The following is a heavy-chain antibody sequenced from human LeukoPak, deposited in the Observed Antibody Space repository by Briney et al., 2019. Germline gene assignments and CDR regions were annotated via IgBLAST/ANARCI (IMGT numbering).Heavy chain of an antibody. D-gene: IGHD4-23*01. Sequence: ASVKGSCKASEYTFTGYYMHWVRQAPGQGLEWMGWINPNSGATDYAQNFQGRVTLTRDTSITTAYMELSSLVSDDTAVYYCARSPGGNPRRAFDLWGQGTMVTVSS. CDR3: ARSPGGNPRRAFDL. V-gene: IGHV1-2*02. CDR1: EYTFTGYY. J-gene: IGHJ3*01. CDR2: INPNSGAT.